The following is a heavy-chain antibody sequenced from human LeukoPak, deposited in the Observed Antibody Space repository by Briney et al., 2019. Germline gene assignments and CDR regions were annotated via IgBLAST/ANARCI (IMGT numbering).Heavy chain of an antibody. CDR3: ARPSTSIVVVPAAYYYYYGMDV. D-gene: IGHD2-2*01. CDR1: GYTFTSYD. V-gene: IGHV1-8*01. J-gene: IGHJ6*02. Sequence: ASVKVSCKASGYTFTSYDINWVRQATGQGLEWMGWMNPNSGNTGYAQKFQGRVTMTRNTSISTAYMELSSLRSEDTAVYYCARPSTSIVVVPAAYYYYYGMDVWGQGTTVTVSS. CDR2: MNPNSGNT.